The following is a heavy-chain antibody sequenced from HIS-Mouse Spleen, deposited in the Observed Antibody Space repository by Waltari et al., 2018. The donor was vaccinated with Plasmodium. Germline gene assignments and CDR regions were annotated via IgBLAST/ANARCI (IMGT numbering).Heavy chain of an antibody. V-gene: IGHV4-34*01. CDR2: INHSGST. J-gene: IGHJ4*02. CDR1: GGSFSGYS. CDR3: ARGPGYSSGWYYFDY. Sequence: QVQLQQWGAGLLKPSETLSLTCAVYGGSFSGYSWSWIRQPPGKGLEWIGEINHSGSTNYNPSLKSRVTISVDTSKNQFSLKLSSVTAADTAVYYCARGPGYSSGWYYFDYWGQGTLVTVSS. D-gene: IGHD6-19*01.